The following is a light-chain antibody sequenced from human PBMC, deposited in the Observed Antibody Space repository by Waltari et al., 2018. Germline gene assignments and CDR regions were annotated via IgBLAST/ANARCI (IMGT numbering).Light chain of an antibody. Sequence: QSVLTQPPSVSAAPGQKVTISCSGSSSNIGGNFLCWYQQFPGTAPRLLMYDTNKRPSGIPDRFSGSKSGTSGALAITGLQPGDEADYYCGTWDNSLSAAVFGGGTRLTVL. V-gene: IGLV1-51*01. CDR1: SSNIGGNF. CDR3: GTWDNSLSAAV. CDR2: DTN. J-gene: IGLJ3*02.